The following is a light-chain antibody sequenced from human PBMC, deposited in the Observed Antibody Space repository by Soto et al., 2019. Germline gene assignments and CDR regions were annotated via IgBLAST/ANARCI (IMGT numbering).Light chain of an antibody. Sequence: QPVLTQSPSASASLGASVKFTCTLSSGHSGYGIAWHQQQPEKGPRYLMSLNSDGSHRKGDGIPDRFSGSSSGAERFLTISSLQPDDEAEYYCQTWDTGTRVFGGGTKLTVL. CDR2: LNSDGSH. CDR3: QTWDTGTRV. CDR1: SGHSGYG. J-gene: IGLJ3*02. V-gene: IGLV4-69*01.